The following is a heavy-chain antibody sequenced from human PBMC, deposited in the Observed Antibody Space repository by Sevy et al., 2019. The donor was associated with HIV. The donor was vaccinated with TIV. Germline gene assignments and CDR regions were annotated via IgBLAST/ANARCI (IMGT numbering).Heavy chain of an antibody. D-gene: IGHD6-19*01. CDR3: ARDRIESSGWYYPSDY. V-gene: IGHV3-21*01. Sequence: GGSLGLSCAASGFTFSSYSMNWVRQAPGKGLEWVSSISSSSSYIYYADSVKGRFTISRDNAKNSLYLQMNSLRAEDTAVYYCARDRIESSGWYYPSDYWGQGTLVTVSS. CDR1: GFTFSSYS. J-gene: IGHJ4*02. CDR2: ISSSSSYI.